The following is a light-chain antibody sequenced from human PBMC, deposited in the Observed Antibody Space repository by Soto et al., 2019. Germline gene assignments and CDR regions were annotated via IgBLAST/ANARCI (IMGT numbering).Light chain of an antibody. CDR3: QQYNNWPFPAWT. Sequence: EIVMTQSPATLSVSPGERATLSCRASQSVSSNLSWYQQKPGQAHRLLIYGASTRATGIPARFSGSGSGTEFNLPISGLQSEDFAVYYCQQYNNWPFPAWTFGQGTKVEIK. CDR2: GAS. V-gene: IGKV3-15*01. J-gene: IGKJ1*01. CDR1: QSVSSN.